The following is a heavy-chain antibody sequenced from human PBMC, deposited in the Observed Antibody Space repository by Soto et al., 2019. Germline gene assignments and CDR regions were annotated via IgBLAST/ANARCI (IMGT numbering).Heavy chain of an antibody. CDR3: ASTRRFGVGAWYDP. V-gene: IGHV4-61*01. CDR2: LYDSGNT. Sequence: QVQLQESGPGLVKPSETLSLICTVSGDSISSTSHYWSWIWQPPGKGLEWIGYLYDSGNTNYNLSLKSRITISVDTSRNQVSRNLGTVTAADAAVNYSASTRRFGVGAWYDPWCQGTLVTVSS. J-gene: IGHJ5*02. CDR1: GDSISSTSHY. D-gene: IGHD3-3*01.